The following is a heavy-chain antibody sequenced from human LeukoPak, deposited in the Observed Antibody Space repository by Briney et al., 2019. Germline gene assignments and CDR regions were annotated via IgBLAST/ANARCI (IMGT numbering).Heavy chain of an antibody. CDR3: ARGESSSWYGEFDP. Sequence: GGSLRLSCAASGFTFSSYEMNWVCQAPGKGLEWVSYISSSGSTIYYADSVKGRFTISRDNAKNSLYLQMNSLRAEDTAVYYCARGESSSWYGEFDPWGQGTLVTVSS. V-gene: IGHV3-48*03. CDR2: ISSSGSTI. CDR1: GFTFSSYE. J-gene: IGHJ5*02. D-gene: IGHD6-13*01.